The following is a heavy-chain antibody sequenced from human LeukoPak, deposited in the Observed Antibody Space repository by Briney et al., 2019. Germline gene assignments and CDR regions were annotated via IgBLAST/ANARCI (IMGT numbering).Heavy chain of an antibody. D-gene: IGHD3-22*01. CDR3: ARQHDSSGYYSYFDY. Sequence: KHGESLKISCKGSGYSFTSYWIGWVRQMPGKGLEWMGIIYPGDSDTRYSPSFQGQVTISADKSISTAYLQWSSLKASDTAMYYCARQHDSSGYYSYFDYWGQGTLVTVSS. V-gene: IGHV5-51*01. J-gene: IGHJ4*02. CDR1: GYSFTSYW. CDR2: IYPGDSDT.